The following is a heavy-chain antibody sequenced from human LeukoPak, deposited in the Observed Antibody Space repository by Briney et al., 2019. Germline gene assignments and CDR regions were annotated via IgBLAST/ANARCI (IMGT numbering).Heavy chain of an antibody. V-gene: IGHV5-51*01. CDR1: GYSFTSYW. J-gene: IGHJ4*02. CDR2: IYPGDSDT. CDR3: ARLMIDYGDQGYFDY. Sequence: GESLKISCKGSGYSFTSYWIGWVRHMPGKGLEWMGIIYPGDSDTRYSPSFQGQVNISADKSISTADLQWSSLKASDTAMYYCARLMIDYGDQGYFDYWGQGTLVTVSS. D-gene: IGHD4-17*01.